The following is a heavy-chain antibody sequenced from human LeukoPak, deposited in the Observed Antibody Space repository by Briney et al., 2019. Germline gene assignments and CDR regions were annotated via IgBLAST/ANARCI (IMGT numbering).Heavy chain of an antibody. CDR1: GYIFTGCY. CDR2: INPTGANT. V-gene: IGHV1-46*01. D-gene: IGHD2-2*02. Sequence: ASVKVSCKASGYIFTGCYIQWVRQAPGKGLEWMGVINPTGANTNYAQKFQGRITMTRDTSTSTVYMELSSLRSEDTAVYYCANIVVVPAAIRNDAFDIWGQGTMVTVSS. CDR3: ANIVVVPAAIRNDAFDI. J-gene: IGHJ3*02.